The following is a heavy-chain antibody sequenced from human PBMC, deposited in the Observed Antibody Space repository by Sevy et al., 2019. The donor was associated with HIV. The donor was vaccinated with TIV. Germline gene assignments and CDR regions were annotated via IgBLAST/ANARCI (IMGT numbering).Heavy chain of an antibody. CDR2: LSFGGGGI. CDR3: AREGCTKPHDY. V-gene: IGHV3-23*01. D-gene: IGHD2-8*01. Sequence: GGSLRLSCAASGFTFSKYSISWVRQPPGKGLEWVSTLSFGGGGINYADSVKGRFTISRDNSKSSVYLQMNNLRPEDTAVYYCAREGCTKPHDYWGQGTLVTVSS. CDR1: GFTFSKYS. J-gene: IGHJ4*02.